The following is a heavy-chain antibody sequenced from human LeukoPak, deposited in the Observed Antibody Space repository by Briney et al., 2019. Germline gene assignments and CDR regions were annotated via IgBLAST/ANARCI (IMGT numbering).Heavy chain of an antibody. CDR1: GFDFSTSW. D-gene: IGHD6-19*01. J-gene: IGHJ4*02. Sequence: GGSLRLSCAASGFDFSTSWMGWVRQAPGKGREWVINISPDGSERNSVDSVKGRFTISRDNAENSLYLQMKGLEVEDTAMYYCTRDGSGWSVYWGQGALVTVSS. CDR2: ISPDGSER. CDR3: TRDGSGWSVY. V-gene: IGHV3-7*01.